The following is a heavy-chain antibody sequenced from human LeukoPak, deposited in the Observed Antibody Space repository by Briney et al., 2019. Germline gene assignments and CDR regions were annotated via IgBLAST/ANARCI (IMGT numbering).Heavy chain of an antibody. CDR3: ARVGRGYGHFDY. Sequence: PGGSLRLSCAASGFTFSSYEMNWVRQAPGKGLEWVSYISSSGSTIYYADSVKGRFTISRDNAKNSLYLQMNSQRAEDTAVYYCARVGRGYGHFDYWGQGTLVIVTA. CDR2: ISSSGSTI. J-gene: IGHJ4*02. CDR1: GFTFSSYE. D-gene: IGHD5-18*01. V-gene: IGHV3-48*03.